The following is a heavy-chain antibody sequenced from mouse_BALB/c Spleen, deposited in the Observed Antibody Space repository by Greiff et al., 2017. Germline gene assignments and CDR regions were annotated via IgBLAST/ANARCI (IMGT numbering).Heavy chain of an antibody. CDR1: GYSITSDYA. CDR2: ISYSGST. J-gene: IGHJ4*01. V-gene: IGHV3-2*02. CDR3: ARLRTARANYAMDY. Sequence: EVQLQESGPGLVKPSQSLSLTCTVTGYSITSDYAWNWIRQFPGNKLEWMGYISYSGSTSYNPSLKSRISITRDTSKNQFFLQLNSVTTEDTATYYCARLRTARANYAMDYWGQGTSVTVSS. D-gene: IGHD3-2*01.